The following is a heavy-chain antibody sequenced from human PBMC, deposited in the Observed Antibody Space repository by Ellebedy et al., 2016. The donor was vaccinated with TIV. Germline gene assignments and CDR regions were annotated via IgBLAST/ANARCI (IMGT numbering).Heavy chain of an antibody. Sequence: MPSETLSLTCTVSAGSISSNSYSWGWIRPPPGKRLVWIGRIYYSWRTHYNPSLKSRVTISVDTSKNQFSMKLSSVTAADTAVYYCGRRVRILEGLSMDYWGKGTLVTVAS. CDR1: AGSISSNSYS. J-gene: IGHJ4*02. CDR3: GRRVRILEGLSMDY. CDR2: IYYSWRT. V-gene: IGHV4-39*01. D-gene: IGHD3-3*01.